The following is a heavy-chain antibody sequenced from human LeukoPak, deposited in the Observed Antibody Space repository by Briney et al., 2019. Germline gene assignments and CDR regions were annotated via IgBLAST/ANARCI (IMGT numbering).Heavy chain of an antibody. CDR1: GYTFTCYG. CDR2: ISAYNGNT. CDR3: ARELRDYDFWSGKDYYYGMDV. J-gene: IGHJ6*02. D-gene: IGHD3-3*01. V-gene: IGHV1-18*01. Sequence: ASVKVSCKAPGYTFTCYGISWVRQAPGQGLEWMGWISAYNGNTNYAQKLQGRVTMTTDTSTSTAYMELRSLRSDDTAVYYCARELRDYDFWSGKDYYYGMDVWGQGTTVTVSS.